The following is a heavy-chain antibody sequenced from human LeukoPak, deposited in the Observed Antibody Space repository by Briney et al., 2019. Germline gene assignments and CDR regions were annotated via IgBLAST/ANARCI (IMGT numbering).Heavy chain of an antibody. CDR2: ISESGGRT. J-gene: IGHJ4*02. CDR1: GITLSNYG. Sequence: PGRSLSLSCAVSGITLSNYGMSWVRQAPGKGLEWVAGISESGGRTNYADSVKGRFTISRDNPKNTLYLQMNSLRAEDTAVYFCAKRGVVIRVILVGFHKEAYYFDSWGQGALVTVSS. CDR3: AKRGVVIRVILVGFHKEAYYFDS. D-gene: IGHD3-22*01. V-gene: IGHV3-23*01.